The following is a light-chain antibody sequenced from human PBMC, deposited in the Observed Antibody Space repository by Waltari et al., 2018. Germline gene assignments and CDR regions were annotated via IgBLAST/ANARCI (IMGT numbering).Light chain of an antibody. J-gene: IGLJ3*02. Sequence: QSALTQPASVSGSPGQSITISCTGTSSDVGGYNYVSWYQQHPGKAPKLMIYDVSNRPSGVSIRFSGSSSGNTASLTISGLQAEDEADYYCSSYTSSSTWVFGGGTKLTVL. CDR2: DVS. CDR3: SSYTSSSTWV. V-gene: IGLV2-14*03. CDR1: SSDVGGYNY.